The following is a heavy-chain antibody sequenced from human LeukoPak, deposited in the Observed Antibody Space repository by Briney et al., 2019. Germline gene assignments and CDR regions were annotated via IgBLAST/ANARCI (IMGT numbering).Heavy chain of an antibody. CDR1: GYTFTSYY. CDR3: ARDQEGFDY. J-gene: IGHJ4*02. Sequence: GASVKVSCKASGYTFTSYYMHWVRQAPGQGLEWVGIINPTAGTTVYAQKFQGRVTVTRDTSTSTVHMELSGLRSEDTAVYYCARDQEGFDYWGQGTLVTVSS. CDR2: INPTAGTT. V-gene: IGHV1-46*01.